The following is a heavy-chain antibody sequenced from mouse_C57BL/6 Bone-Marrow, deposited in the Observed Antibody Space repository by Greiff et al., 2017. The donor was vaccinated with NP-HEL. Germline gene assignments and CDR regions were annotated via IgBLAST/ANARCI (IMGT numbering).Heavy chain of an antibody. CDR2: ISSGGSYT. CDR3: ARPSPIITTVVEY. Sequence: EVQRVESGGDLVKPGGSLKLSCAASGFTFSSYGMSWVRQTPDKRLEWVATISSGGSYTYYPDSVKGRFTISRDNAKNTLYLQMSSLKSEDTAMYYCARPSPIITTVVEYWGQGTLVTVSA. V-gene: IGHV5-6*01. CDR1: GFTFSSYG. J-gene: IGHJ3*01. D-gene: IGHD1-1*01.